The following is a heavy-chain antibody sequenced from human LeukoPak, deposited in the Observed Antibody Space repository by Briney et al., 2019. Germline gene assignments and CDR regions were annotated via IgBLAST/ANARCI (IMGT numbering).Heavy chain of an antibody. Sequence: ASVKVSCKASGYTFTGYYMHWVRQAPGQGLEWMGWINPYSGGTHYPQKFQGRVTMTRDTSISTAYMELSRLRSDDTAVYYCARDLRGMADYWGQGTLVTVSS. D-gene: IGHD1-14*01. CDR2: INPYSGGT. CDR3: ARDLRGMADY. CDR1: GYTFTGYY. J-gene: IGHJ4*02. V-gene: IGHV1-2*02.